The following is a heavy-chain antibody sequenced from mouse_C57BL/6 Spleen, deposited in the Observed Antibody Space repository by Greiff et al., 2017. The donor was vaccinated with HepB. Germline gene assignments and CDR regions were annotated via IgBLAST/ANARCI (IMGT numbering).Heavy chain of an antibody. D-gene: IGHD1-1*01. CDR2: IYPRDGST. V-gene: IGHV1-78*01. CDR1: GHTFTDHT. Sequence: VQLQQSDAELVKPGASVKISCKVSGHTFTDHTIHWMKQRPEQGLEWIGYIYPRDGSTKYNEKFKGKATLTADKSSSTAYMQLNSLTSEDSAVYFCARRDYGSSYDFDYWGQGTTLTVSS. CDR3: ARRDYGSSYDFDY. J-gene: IGHJ2*01.